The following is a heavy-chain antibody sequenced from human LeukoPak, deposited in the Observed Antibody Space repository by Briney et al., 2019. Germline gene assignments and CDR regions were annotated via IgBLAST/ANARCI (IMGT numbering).Heavy chain of an antibody. V-gene: IGHV1-46*01. CDR1: GYTFTSYY. J-gene: IGHJ3*02. CDR3: ARGRTPITMIVVVINPDAFDI. Sequence: ASVKVSCKASGYTFTSYYMHWVRQAPGQGLEWMGIINPSGGSTSYAQKFQGRVTITRDTSASTAYMELSSLRSEDTAVYYCARGRTPITMIVVVINPDAFDIWGQGTMVTVSS. D-gene: IGHD3-22*01. CDR2: INPSGGST.